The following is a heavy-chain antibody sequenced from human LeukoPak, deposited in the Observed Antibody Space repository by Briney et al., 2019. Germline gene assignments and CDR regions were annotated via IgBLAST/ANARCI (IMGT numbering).Heavy chain of an antibody. CDR1: GFTFSSYS. J-gene: IGHJ4*02. CDR2: ISSSSSYI. CDR3: ATHFDN. Sequence: GGSLRLSCAASGFTFSSYSMNWVRQAPGKGLEWVSSISSSSSYICYADSVKGRFTISRDNAKNSLYLQMNSLRAEDTAVYYCATHFDNWGQGTLVTVSS. D-gene: IGHD3-9*01. V-gene: IGHV3-21*01.